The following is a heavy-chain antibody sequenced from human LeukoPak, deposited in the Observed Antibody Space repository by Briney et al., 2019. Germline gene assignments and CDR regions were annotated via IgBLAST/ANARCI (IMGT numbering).Heavy chain of an antibody. CDR2: IYYSGST. V-gene: IGHV4-59*01. D-gene: IGHD3-22*01. Sequence: SETLSLTCTVSGGSISSYYWSWIRQPPGKGLEWIGYIYYSGSTNYNPSLKSRVTISVDTSKNQFSLKLSSVTAADTAVYYCARDFYYYDSSGYYYYYFDSWGQGTLVTVSS. CDR3: ARDFYYYDSSGYYYYYFDS. CDR1: GGSISSYY. J-gene: IGHJ4*02.